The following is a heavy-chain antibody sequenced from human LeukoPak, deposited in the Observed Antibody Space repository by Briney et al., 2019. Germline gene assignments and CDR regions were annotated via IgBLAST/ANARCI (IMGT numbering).Heavy chain of an antibody. V-gene: IGHV4-59*01. CDR2: IYYSGST. Sequence: SETLSLTCTVSGGSISSYYWSWLRQPPGKGLEWIGYIYYSGSTNYNPSLKSRVTISVDTSKNQFSLKLSSVTAADTAVYYCARSRGYSYGSVYWGQGTLVTVSS. CDR1: GGSISSYY. D-gene: IGHD5-18*01. J-gene: IGHJ4*02. CDR3: ARSRGYSYGSVY.